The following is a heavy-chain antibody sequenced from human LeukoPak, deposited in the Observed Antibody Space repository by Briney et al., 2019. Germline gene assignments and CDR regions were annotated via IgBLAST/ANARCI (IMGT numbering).Heavy chain of an antibody. CDR1: GFTFSSYA. D-gene: IGHD6-19*01. CDR3: ARNTPGIAVAFDY. J-gene: IGHJ4*02. V-gene: IGHV3-30-3*01. CDR2: ISYDGSNK. Sequence: GRSLRLSCAASGFTFSSYAMHWVRQVPGKGLEWVAVISYDGSNKYYADSVKGRFTISRDNSKNTLYLQMNSLRAEDTAVYYCARNTPGIAVAFDYWGQGTLVTVSS.